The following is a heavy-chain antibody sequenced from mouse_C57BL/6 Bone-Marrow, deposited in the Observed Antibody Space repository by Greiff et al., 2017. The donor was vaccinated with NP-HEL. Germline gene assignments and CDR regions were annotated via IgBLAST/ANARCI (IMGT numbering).Heavy chain of an antibody. CDR3: ARTPCVAY. CDR1: GFTFSDYG. Sequence: EVKLVESGGGLVKPGGSLKLSCAASGFTFSDYGMHWVRQAPEKGLEWVAYISSGSSTIYYADTVKGRFTLSRDNAKNTLFLQMNSLRSEDTAMYYCARTPCVAYWGQGTLVTVSA. V-gene: IGHV5-17*01. CDR2: ISSGSSTI. J-gene: IGHJ3*01.